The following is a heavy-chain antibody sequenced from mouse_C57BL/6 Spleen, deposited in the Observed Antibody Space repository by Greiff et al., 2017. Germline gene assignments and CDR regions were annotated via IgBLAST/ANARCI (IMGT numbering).Heavy chain of an antibody. CDR3: ARQDYGSSYWYFDV. Sequence: QVQLQQSGAELARPGASVKLFCKASGYTFTSYGISWVKQRTGQGLEWIGEIYPRSGNTYYNEKFKGKATMTADKSSSTAYMELRSLTSEDSAVYFCARQDYGSSYWYFDVWGTGTTVTVSS. V-gene: IGHV1-81*01. CDR2: IYPRSGNT. CDR1: GYTFTSYG. J-gene: IGHJ1*03. D-gene: IGHD1-1*01.